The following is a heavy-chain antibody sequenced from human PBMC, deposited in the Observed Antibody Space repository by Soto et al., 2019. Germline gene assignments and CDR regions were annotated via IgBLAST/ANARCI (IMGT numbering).Heavy chain of an antibody. V-gene: IGHV3-21*01. D-gene: IGHD3-3*01. CDR1: GFTFSSYS. CDR3: ARDRPLRITIFGVVIIQGNFDY. Sequence: GGSLRLSCAASGFTFSSYSMNWVRQAPGKGLEWVSSISSSSSYIYYADSVKGRFTISRDNAKNSLYLQMNSLRAEDTAVYYCARDRPLRITIFGVVIIQGNFDYWGQGTLVTVSS. J-gene: IGHJ4*02. CDR2: ISSSSSYI.